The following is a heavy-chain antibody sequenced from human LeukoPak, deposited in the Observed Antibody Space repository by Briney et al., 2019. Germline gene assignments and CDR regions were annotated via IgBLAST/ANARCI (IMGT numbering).Heavy chain of an antibody. D-gene: IGHD2-8*01. J-gene: IGHJ4*02. V-gene: IGHV3-48*03. CDR2: ISSSGSTI. CDR1: GFTFSSYE. CDR3: ASKDKWVY. Sequence: SGGSLRLSCAASGFTFSSYEMNWVRQAPGKGLEWVSYISSSGSTIYYADSVKGRFTISRDNAQNSLYLQMNSLRAEDTAVYYCASKDKWVYWGQGTLVTVSS.